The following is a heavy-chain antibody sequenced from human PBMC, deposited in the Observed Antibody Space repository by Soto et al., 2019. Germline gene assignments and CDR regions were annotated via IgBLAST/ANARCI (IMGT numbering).Heavy chain of an antibody. Sequence: VQLVQSGAEVKKPGASVKVSCKASGYIFTSHGIRWVRQAPEQGLEWMGRISTYNGNTKEAQKLHGTVTMTTDPSASIAYMDLRSLRADDTAVYSCARDNGQWLVSDWGQGTLVTVSS. V-gene: IGHV1-18*01. CDR1: GYIFTSHG. D-gene: IGHD6-19*01. CDR2: ISTYNGNT. J-gene: IGHJ1*01. CDR3: ARDNGQWLVSD.